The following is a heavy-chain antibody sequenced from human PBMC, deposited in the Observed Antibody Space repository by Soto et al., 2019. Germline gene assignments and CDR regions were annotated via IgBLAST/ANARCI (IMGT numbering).Heavy chain of an antibody. CDR2: IIPIFGTA. J-gene: IGHJ4*02. CDR1: GGTFSSYA. Sequence: SVKVSCKASGGTFSSYAISWVRQAPGQGLEWMGGIIPIFGTANYAQKFQGRVTITADESTSTAYMELSSLRSEDTAVYYCARGVAWLKYYFDDWGKGTLVTVSS. CDR3: ARGVAWLKYYFDD. V-gene: IGHV1-69*13. D-gene: IGHD5-18*01.